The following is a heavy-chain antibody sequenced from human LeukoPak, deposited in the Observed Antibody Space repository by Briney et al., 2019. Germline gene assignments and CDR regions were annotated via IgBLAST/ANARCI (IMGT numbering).Heavy chain of an antibody. Sequence: GASVKVSCKASGYTFTGYYMHWVRQAPGQGLEWMGWINPNSGGTNYAQKFQGRVTMTRDTSISTAYMELSRLRSDDTAVYYCARGYYDSSGYPGDFDYWGQGTLVTVSS. CDR1: GYTFTGYY. D-gene: IGHD3-22*01. V-gene: IGHV1-2*02. CDR3: ARGYYDSSGYPGDFDY. CDR2: INPNSGGT. J-gene: IGHJ4*02.